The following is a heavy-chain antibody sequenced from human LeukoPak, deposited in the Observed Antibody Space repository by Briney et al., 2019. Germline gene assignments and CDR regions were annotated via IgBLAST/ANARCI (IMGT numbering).Heavy chain of an antibody. J-gene: IGHJ4*02. Sequence: SVKVSCKASGYTFTSYYMHWVRQAPGQGLEWMGGIIPIFGTANYAQKFQGRVTITADESTSTAYMELSSLRSEDTAVYYCARGSVIVGAMAYFDYWGQGTLVTVSS. CDR3: ARGSVIVGAMAYFDY. CDR2: IIPIFGTA. D-gene: IGHD1-26*01. CDR1: GYTFTSYY. V-gene: IGHV1-69*13.